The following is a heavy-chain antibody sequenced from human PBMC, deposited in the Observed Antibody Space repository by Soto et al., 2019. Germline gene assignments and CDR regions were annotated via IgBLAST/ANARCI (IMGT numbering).Heavy chain of an antibody. V-gene: IGHV1-69*01. D-gene: IGHD2-2*02. CDR2: IIPIFGTA. CDR1: GGTFSSYA. Sequence: QVQLVQSGAEVKKPGSSVKVSCKASGGTFSSYAISWVRQAPGQGLEWMGGIIPIFGTANYAQKFQGRVTITADESTSTAYMELSSLRSEDTAVYYCASLYCSSTSCYTLGVTFDPWGQGTLVTVSS. CDR3: ASLYCSSTSCYTLGVTFDP. J-gene: IGHJ5*02.